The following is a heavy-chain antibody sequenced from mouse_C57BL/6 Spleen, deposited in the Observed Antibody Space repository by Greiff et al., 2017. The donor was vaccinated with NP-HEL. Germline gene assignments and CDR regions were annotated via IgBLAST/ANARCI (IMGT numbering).Heavy chain of an antibody. D-gene: IGHD2-3*01. V-gene: IGHV1-81*01. Sequence: QVQLKESGAELARPGASVKLSCKASGYTFTSYGISWVKQRTGQGLEWIGEIYPRSGNTYYNEKFKGKATLTADKSSSTAYMELRSLTSEDSAVYFCAIYYDGYLDYWGQGTTLTVSS. CDR1: GYTFTSYG. J-gene: IGHJ2*01. CDR3: AIYYDGYLDY. CDR2: IYPRSGNT.